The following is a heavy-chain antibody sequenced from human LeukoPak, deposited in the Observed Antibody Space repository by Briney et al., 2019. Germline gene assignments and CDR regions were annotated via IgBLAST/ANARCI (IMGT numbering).Heavy chain of an antibody. Sequence: ASVKVSCKASGYTFTSYGISWVRQAPGQGLEWMGGIIPIFGTANYAQKFQGRVTITADESTSTAYMELSSLRSEDTAVYYCARERPSITMVRGVAMYYFDYWGQGTLVTVSS. J-gene: IGHJ4*02. CDR1: GYTFTSYG. D-gene: IGHD3-10*01. CDR2: IIPIFGTA. CDR3: ARERPSITMVRGVAMYYFDY. V-gene: IGHV1-69*13.